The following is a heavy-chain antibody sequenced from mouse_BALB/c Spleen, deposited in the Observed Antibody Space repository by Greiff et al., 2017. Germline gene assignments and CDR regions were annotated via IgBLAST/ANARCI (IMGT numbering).Heavy chain of an antibody. Sequence: EVKLVESGGGLVKPGGSLKLSCAASGFTFSDYYMYWVRQTPEKRLEWVATISDGGSYTYYPDSVKGRFTISRDNAKNNLYLQMSSLKSEDTAMYYCARDLHYYGHGFAYWGQGTLVTVSA. CDR2: ISDGGSYT. V-gene: IGHV5-4*02. CDR1: GFTFSDYY. J-gene: IGHJ3*01. D-gene: IGHD1-2*01. CDR3: ARDLHYYGHGFAY.